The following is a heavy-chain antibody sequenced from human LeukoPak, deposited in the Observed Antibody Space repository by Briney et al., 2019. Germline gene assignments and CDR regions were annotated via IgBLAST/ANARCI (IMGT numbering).Heavy chain of an antibody. D-gene: IGHD2-15*01. Sequence: GGSLRLSCAASGFTFSSYGMHWVRQAPGKGLEWVAFIRYDGSNKYYADSVKGRFTISRDNSKNTLYLQMNSLRAEDTAVYYCAKARRIDWYFDLWGRGTLVTVSS. J-gene: IGHJ2*01. V-gene: IGHV3-30*02. CDR3: AKARRIDWYFDL. CDR1: GFTFSSYG. CDR2: IRYDGSNK.